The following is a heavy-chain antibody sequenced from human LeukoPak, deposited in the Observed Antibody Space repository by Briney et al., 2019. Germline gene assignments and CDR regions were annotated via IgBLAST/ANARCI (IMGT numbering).Heavy chain of an antibody. Sequence: GGSLRLSCAASGFTFSSYSMNWVRQAPGKGLEWVSAISGSGGSTYYADSVKGRFTISRDNSKNTLYLQMNSLRAEDTAVYYCAKVGYSGYDSAYYYMDVWGKGTTVTVSS. J-gene: IGHJ6*03. V-gene: IGHV3-23*01. CDR2: ISGSGGST. CDR3: AKVGYSGYDSAYYYMDV. CDR1: GFTFSSYS. D-gene: IGHD5-12*01.